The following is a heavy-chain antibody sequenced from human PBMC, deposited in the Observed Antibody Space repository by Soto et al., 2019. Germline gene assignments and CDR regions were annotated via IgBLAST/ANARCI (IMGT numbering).Heavy chain of an antibody. J-gene: IGHJ6*02. V-gene: IGHV1-58*01. CDR1: GFTFTSSA. CDR3: AARVGIADPDSYYGMDV. D-gene: IGHD6-13*01. Sequence: ASVKVSCKASGFTFTSSAVQWVRQARGQRLEWIGWIVVGSGNTNYAQKFQERVTITRDMSTSTAYMELSSLRSEDTAVYYCAARVGIADPDSYYGMDVWGQGTTVTVSS. CDR2: IVVGSGNT.